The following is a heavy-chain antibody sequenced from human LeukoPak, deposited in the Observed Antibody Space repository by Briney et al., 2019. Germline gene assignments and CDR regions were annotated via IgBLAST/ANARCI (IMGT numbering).Heavy chain of an antibody. V-gene: IGHV3-21*01. CDR3: ARENYPFDY. Sequence: AGSLRLSCAASGFTFSSYSMNWVRQAPGKGLKGFSSINSSSRYIYYADSVKGRFTIYRDNAKNSLYLQMNRLRAEDTAVYYCARENYPFDYWGQGTLVTVSS. J-gene: IGHJ4*02. CDR2: INSSSRYI. CDR1: GFTFSSYS. D-gene: IGHD1-7*01.